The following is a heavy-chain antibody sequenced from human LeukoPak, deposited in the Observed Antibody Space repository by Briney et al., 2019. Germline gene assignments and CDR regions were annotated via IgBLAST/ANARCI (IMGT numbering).Heavy chain of an antibody. CDR2: ISSSSSYI. J-gene: IGHJ3*02. Sequence: PGGSLRLSCAASGFTFSSYSMNWVRQAPGKGLEWVSSISSSSSYIYYADSVKGRFTISRDNAKNSLYLQMNSLRAEDTAVYYCARDAGYNRAFDIWGQGTMVTVSS. CDR1: GFTFSSYS. V-gene: IGHV3-21*01. CDR3: ARDAGYNRAFDI. D-gene: IGHD5-24*01.